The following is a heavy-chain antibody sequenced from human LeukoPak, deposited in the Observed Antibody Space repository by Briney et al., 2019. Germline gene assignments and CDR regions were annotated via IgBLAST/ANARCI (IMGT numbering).Heavy chain of an antibody. V-gene: IGHV4-38-2*02. Sequence: SETLSLTCTVSGYSISSGYYWGWIRQPPGKGLEWIGSIYHSGSTYYNPSLKSRVTISVDTSKNQFSLKLSSVTAADTAVYYCARVHDFWSGYRGPFGYWGQGTLVTVSS. CDR1: GYSISSGYY. J-gene: IGHJ4*02. D-gene: IGHD3-3*01. CDR2: IYHSGST. CDR3: ARVHDFWSGYRGPFGY.